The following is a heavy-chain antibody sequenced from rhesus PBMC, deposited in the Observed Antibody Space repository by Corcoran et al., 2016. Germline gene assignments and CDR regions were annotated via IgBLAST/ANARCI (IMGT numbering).Heavy chain of an antibody. D-gene: IGHD3-3*01. Sequence: QVQLQESGPGLVKASETLTLTCAVSGGSISGNYWSWIRQPPGQGLEWIGQINGNSGTTDNHPSLKSRVTISKAASKNQFSLQLSSVTPADTAVYYCAKHTGFSFDYWGQGVPVTVSS. J-gene: IGHJ4*01. CDR1: GGSISGNY. CDR3: AKHTGFSFDY. CDR2: INGNSGTT. V-gene: IGHV4-80*01.